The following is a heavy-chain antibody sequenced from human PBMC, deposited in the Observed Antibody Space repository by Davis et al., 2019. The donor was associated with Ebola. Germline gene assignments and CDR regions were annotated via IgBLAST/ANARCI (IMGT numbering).Heavy chain of an antibody. D-gene: IGHD2-15*01. J-gene: IGHJ4*02. CDR3: ARSGVYCSGSSCQYYFDY. CDR1: GGSISSYY. Sequence: SETLSLTCTVSGGSISSYYWSWIRQPPGKGLEWIGYIYYSESTNYNPSLKSRVTISVDTSKNQFSLKLSSVTAADTAVYFCARSGVYCSGSSCQYYFDYWGQGTLVTVSS. V-gene: IGHV4-59*01. CDR2: IYYSEST.